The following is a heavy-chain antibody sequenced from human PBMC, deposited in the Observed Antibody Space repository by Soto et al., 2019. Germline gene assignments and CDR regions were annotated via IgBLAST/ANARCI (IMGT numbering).Heavy chain of an antibody. D-gene: IGHD3-10*01. Sequence: QVRLVQSGAEVKKPGSSVKVSCKASGDSFSTDAISWVRLAPGQGLEWMGGSIPMYGTPNYAQKFQGRVTITADESSSTAYMDLSSLTYEDTAVYYCAKRARIYASGSYSFSCYGMAVWGQGTTVTVSS. CDR2: SIPMYGTP. J-gene: IGHJ6*02. CDR3: AKRARIYASGSYSFSCYGMAV. CDR1: GDSFSTDA. V-gene: IGHV1-69*01.